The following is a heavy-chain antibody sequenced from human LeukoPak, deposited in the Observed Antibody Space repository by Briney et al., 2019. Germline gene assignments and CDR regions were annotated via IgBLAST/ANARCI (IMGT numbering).Heavy chain of an antibody. D-gene: IGHD3-3*01. CDR1: GGSISSGGYF. CDR3: ASIFWSGYYQFDY. J-gene: IGHJ4*02. CDR2: IYYSGST. V-gene: IGHV4-30-2*03. Sequence: SQTLSLTCTVSGGSISSGGYFWSWIRQPAGKGLEWIGSIYYSGSTYYNPSLKSRVTISVDTSKNQFSLKLSSVTAADTAVYYCASIFWSGYYQFDYWGQGTLVTVSS.